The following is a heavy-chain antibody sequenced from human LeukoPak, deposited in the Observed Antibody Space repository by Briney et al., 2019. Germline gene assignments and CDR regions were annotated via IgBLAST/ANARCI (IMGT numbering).Heavy chain of an antibody. CDR3: ARGPMVRGVIIQFDY. V-gene: IGHV4-4*07. D-gene: IGHD3-10*01. CDR2: IYTSGST. Sequence: SETLSLTCTVSGDSISNYYWSWIRQPAGKGLEWIGRIYTSGSTNYNPSLKSRVTMSVDTSKNQFSLKLSSVTAADTAVYYCARGPMVRGVIIQFDYWGQGTLVTVSS. CDR1: GDSISNYY. J-gene: IGHJ4*02.